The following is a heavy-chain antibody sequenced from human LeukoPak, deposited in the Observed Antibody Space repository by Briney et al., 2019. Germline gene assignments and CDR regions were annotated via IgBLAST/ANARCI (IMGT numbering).Heavy chain of an antibody. CDR2: ISYDGSNK. D-gene: IGHD1-26*01. CDR3: ARDLGASDY. Sequence: GWSLRLSCAASGFTFSSYAMHWVRQAPGKGLEWVAVISYDGSNKYYADSVKGRFTISRDNSKNTLYLQMNSLRAEDTAVYYCARDLGASDYWGQGTLVTVSS. V-gene: IGHV3-30-3*01. J-gene: IGHJ4*02. CDR1: GFTFSSYA.